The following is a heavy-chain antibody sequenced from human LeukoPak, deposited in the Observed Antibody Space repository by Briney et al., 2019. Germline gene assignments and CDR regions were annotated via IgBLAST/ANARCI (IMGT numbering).Heavy chain of an antibody. CDR1: GYTFTSYG. CDR2: ISAYNGNT. J-gene: IGHJ3*02. CDR3: AGHYGSGSMGAFDI. V-gene: IGHV1-18*01. D-gene: IGHD3-10*01. Sequence: ASVKVSCKASGYTFTSYGISWVRQAPGQGLEWMGWISAYNGNTNYAQKLQGRVTMTTDTSTSTAYMELRSLRSDDTAVYYCAGHYGSGSMGAFDIWGQGTMVTVSS.